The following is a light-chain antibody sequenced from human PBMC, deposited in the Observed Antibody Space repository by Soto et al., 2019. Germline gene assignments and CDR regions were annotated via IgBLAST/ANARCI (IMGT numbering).Light chain of an antibody. Sequence: ELVMTQSPGTLSVSPGERATLSCRANQSDSNALAWYQQKPGQAPRLLIYGASTRATGIPARFSGTGSGTEFTLTISSLQSEDFAVYFCQHYNDWPYTFGQGTKVDIK. CDR1: QSDSNA. V-gene: IGKV3-15*01. CDR2: GAS. CDR3: QHYNDWPYT. J-gene: IGKJ2*01.